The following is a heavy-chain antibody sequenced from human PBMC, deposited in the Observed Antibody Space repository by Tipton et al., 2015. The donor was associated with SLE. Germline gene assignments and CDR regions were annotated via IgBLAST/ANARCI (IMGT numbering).Heavy chain of an antibody. CDR2: IYDSKNT. CDR3: ARATDWNLSPDV. D-gene: IGHD1-7*01. Sequence: TLSLTCTVSGGSITTVGYYWSWNRQHPGKGLEWIGYIYDSKNTYYNPSLGSRLTISVDTSKDQFSLRLTSVTAADTAVYYCARATDWNLSPDVWGKGTTVTVSS. V-gene: IGHV4-31*03. CDR1: GGSITTVGYY. J-gene: IGHJ6*04.